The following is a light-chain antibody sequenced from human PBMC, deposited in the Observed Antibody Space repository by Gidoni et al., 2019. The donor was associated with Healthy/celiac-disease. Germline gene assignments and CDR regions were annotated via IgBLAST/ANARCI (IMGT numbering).Light chain of an antibody. CDR2: WAS. CDR3: QQYNSTPRT. Sequence: DILMTQSPVSLAVSLGERATINCKSSQSVLYSSNNKNYLAWYQQKPGQTTKLIIYWASTRESGVPDRCSGSGSGKDFTLTISSLQDEDVAVYYCQQYNSTPRTFGQGTKVEIK. CDR1: QSVLYSSNNKNY. J-gene: IGKJ1*01. V-gene: IGKV4-1*01.